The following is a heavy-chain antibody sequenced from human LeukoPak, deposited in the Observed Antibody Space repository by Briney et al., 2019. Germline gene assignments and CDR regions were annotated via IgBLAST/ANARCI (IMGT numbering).Heavy chain of an antibody. V-gene: IGHV4-4*09. CDR1: RGAISSYY. Sequence: SETLSLTCTVSRGAISSYYWNWIRQPPGKGLEWIGYISTSGSTNNNPSLKSRVTISVDTSKNQVSLNLTSVTAADTAVYFCARTFWSGYYTSKPSDFYYYMDVWGKGTTVTVSS. CDR3: ARTFWSGYYTSKPSDFYYYMDV. J-gene: IGHJ6*03. CDR2: ISTSGST. D-gene: IGHD3-3*01.